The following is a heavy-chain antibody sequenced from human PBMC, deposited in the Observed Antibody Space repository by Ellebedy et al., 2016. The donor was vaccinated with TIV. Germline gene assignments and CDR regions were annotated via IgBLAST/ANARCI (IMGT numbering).Heavy chain of an antibody. CDR3: AVSYGYTDDAFDI. CDR1: GFTFSSYG. CDR2: ISYDGSNK. Sequence: GESLKISCAASGFTFSSYGMHWVRQAPGKGLEWVAVISYDGSNKYYADSVKGRFTISRDNSKNTLYLQMNSLRAEDTAVYYCAVSYGYTDDAFDIWGQGTMVTVSS. D-gene: IGHD5-18*01. V-gene: IGHV3-30*03. J-gene: IGHJ3*02.